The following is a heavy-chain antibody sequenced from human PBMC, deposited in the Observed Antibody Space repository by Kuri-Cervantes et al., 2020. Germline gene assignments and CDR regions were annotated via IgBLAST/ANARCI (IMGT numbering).Heavy chain of an antibody. Sequence: GESLKISCAASGFTFSGYSMNWVRQAPGKGLEWVSSISSSSSCIYYADSVKGRFTISRDNAKNSLYLQMNSLRAEDTALYHCARGRMALLGVVAVLDYFDYWGQGTLVTVSS. J-gene: IGHJ4*02. CDR2: ISSSSSCI. CDR1: GFTFSGYS. V-gene: IGHV3-21*04. CDR3: ARGRMALLGVVAVLDYFDY. D-gene: IGHD2-15*01.